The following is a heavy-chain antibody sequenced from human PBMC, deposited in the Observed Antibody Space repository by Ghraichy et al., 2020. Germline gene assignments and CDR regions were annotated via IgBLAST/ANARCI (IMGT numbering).Heavy chain of an antibody. CDR3: ARPPTPYNWNYGAFDI. D-gene: IGHD1-7*01. CDR2: IIPIFGTA. J-gene: IGHJ3*02. Sequence: SSVKVSCKASGGTFSSYAISWVRQAPGQGLEWMGGIIPIFGTANYAQKFQGRVTITADESTSTAYMELSSLRSEDTAVYYCARPPTPYNWNYGAFDIWGQGTMVTVSS. V-gene: IGHV1-69*13. CDR1: GGTFSSYA.